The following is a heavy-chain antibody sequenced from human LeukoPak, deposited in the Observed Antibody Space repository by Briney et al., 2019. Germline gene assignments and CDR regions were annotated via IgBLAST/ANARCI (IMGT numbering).Heavy chain of an antibody. CDR2: ISWNSGSI. CDR1: GFTFDDYA. V-gene: IGHV3-9*01. J-gene: IGHJ4*02. D-gene: IGHD3-3*01. Sequence: PGGSLRLSCAASGFTFDDYAMHWVRQAPGKGLEWVSGISWNSGSIGYADSVKGRFTISRDNAKNSLYLQMNSLRAEDTAVYYCARDRDFWSGYQVDYWGQGTLVTVSS. CDR3: ARDRDFWSGYQVDY.